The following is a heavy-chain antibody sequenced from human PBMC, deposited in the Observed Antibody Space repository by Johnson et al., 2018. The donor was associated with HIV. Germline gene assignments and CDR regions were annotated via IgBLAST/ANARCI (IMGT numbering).Heavy chain of an antibody. D-gene: IGHD6-6*01. CDR3: TRRDSSELGDAFDI. Sequence: QLVESGGGLVQPGRSLRLSCAASGFIFDDYAMHWVRQAPGKGLEWVSGISWNSGSIGYADSVKGRFTISRDNAKNSLYLQMNSLRAEDTALYYCTRRDSSELGDAFDIWGQGTMVTVSS. CDR2: ISWNSGSI. V-gene: IGHV3-9*01. CDR1: GFIFDDYA. J-gene: IGHJ3*02.